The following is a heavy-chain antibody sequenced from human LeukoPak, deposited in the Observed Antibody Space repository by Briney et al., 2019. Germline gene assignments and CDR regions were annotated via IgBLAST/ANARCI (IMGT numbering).Heavy chain of an antibody. D-gene: IGHD2-15*01. CDR2: VYSASA. V-gene: IGHV4-59*01. CDR1: GVSITNYY. Sequence: SETLSLTCSVSGVSITNYYWSWFRQSPGKGLEWIGYVYSASANYNPSLNSRVTISLDTSKNQFSLNLSSVTAADTAVYYCARVEGSCRGAGCYPFSFDDWGQGNLVTVSS. CDR3: ARVEGSCRGAGCYPFSFDD. J-gene: IGHJ4*02.